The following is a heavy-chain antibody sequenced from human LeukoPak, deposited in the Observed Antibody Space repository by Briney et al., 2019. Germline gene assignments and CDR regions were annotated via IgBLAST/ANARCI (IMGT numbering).Heavy chain of an antibody. J-gene: IGHJ6*02. CDR2: ISYDGSDK. Sequence: GGSLRLSCAATGFTFSSYAMHWVRQAPGKGLEWVAVISYDGSDKYYADSVKGRFTISRDNSKNTLYLHRTSLRAEDTAVYYCARGGDYDYVWGSYRRSWRLDVWGQGTTVTVSS. CDR3: ARGGDYDYVWGSYRRSWRLDV. D-gene: IGHD3-16*02. CDR1: GFTFSSYA. V-gene: IGHV3-30*04.